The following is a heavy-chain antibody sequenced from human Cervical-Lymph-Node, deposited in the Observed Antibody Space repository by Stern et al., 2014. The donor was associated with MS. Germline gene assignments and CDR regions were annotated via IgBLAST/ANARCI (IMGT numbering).Heavy chain of an antibody. V-gene: IGHV3-33*01. D-gene: IGHD3-3*01. CDR2: IWYDGSNK. Sequence: DQLVESGGGVVQPGRSLRLSCAASGFTFSRYAMHWVRQAPGKGLEWVAVIWYDGSNKYYSDSVKGRFTISRDNSKNTLYVQMNSLRAEDTAVYYCARDRQEYDFWSGSHYFDYWGQGILVTVSS. CDR3: ARDRQEYDFWSGSHYFDY. CDR1: GFTFSRYA. J-gene: IGHJ4*02.